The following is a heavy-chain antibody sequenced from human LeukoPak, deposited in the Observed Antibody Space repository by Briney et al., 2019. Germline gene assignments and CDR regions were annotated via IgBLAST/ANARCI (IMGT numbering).Heavy chain of an antibody. CDR2: FDPEEGET. D-gene: IGHD3-10*01. CDR1: GGTFSSYA. CDR3: AAVNYGLETYYVLFDH. J-gene: IGHJ4*02. Sequence: ASVKVSCKASGGTFSSYAISWVRQAPGKGLEWMGGFDPEEGETIYAQRFLGRVTMTEDTSTDTAYMDLSSLRSDDTAVYYCAAVNYGLETYYVLFDHWGQGTLVTVSS. V-gene: IGHV1-24*01.